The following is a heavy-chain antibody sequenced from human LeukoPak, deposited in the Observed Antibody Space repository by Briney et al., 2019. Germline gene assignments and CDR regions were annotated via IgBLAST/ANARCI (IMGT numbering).Heavy chain of an antibody. V-gene: IGHV4-31*03. CDR2: IYYSGST. D-gene: IGHD4-23*01. Sequence: PSETLSLTGTVSGGSISSGGYYWSWIRQHPGKGLEWIGYIYYSGSTYYNPSLKSRVTISVDTSKNQFSLKLSSVTAADTAVYYCARDSTNYGGSDAFDIWGQGTMVTVSS. J-gene: IGHJ3*02. CDR3: ARDSTNYGGSDAFDI. CDR1: GGSISSGGYY.